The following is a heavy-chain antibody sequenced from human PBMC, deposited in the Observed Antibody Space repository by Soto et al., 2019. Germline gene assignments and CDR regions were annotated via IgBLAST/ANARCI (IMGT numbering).Heavy chain of an antibody. CDR3: ARAPASSLTASRSFDY. V-gene: IGHV3-23*01. Sequence: EVQLLESGGDLVQPGESLRVSCAASEFTLGNYAMSWVRQAPGKGLEWVSSISGSGGSTYYADSVKGRFTIARDNSKSTLSLQMNSLRVDDTALYYCARAPASSLTASRSFDYWGQGTLVTVSS. D-gene: IGHD5-18*01. CDR2: ISGSGGST. CDR1: EFTLGNYA. J-gene: IGHJ4*02.